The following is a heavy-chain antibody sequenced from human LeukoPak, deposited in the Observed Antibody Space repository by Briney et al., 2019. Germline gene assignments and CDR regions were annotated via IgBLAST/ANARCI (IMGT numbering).Heavy chain of an antibody. V-gene: IGHV3-21*01. CDR1: GFTFTRYS. Sequence: GGSLRLSCAASGFTFTRYSMNWVPQAPGKGLEWVSSISSSSTYTHYADLVKGRFTISRDNAKNSPSLQMNSLRAEDAAVFYCARGGGGCRGGRCYSDAFYFRGQGTMVTVS. CDR2: ISSSSTYT. J-gene: IGHJ3*01. D-gene: IGHD2-15*01. CDR3: ARGGGGCRGGRCYSDAFYF.